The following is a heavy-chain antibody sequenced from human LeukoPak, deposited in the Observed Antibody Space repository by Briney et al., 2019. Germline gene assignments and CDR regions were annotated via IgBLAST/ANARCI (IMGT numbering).Heavy chain of an antibody. V-gene: IGHV4-59*10. CDR2: IYTSGST. D-gene: IGHD5-24*01. CDR3: ARGGDGYKDY. J-gene: IGHJ4*02. Sequence: SETLSLTCAVYGGSFSGYYWSWIRQPPGKGLEWIGRIYTSGSTNYNPSLKSRVTMSVDTSKNQFSLKLSSVTAADTAVYYCARGGDGYKDYWGQGTLVTVSS. CDR1: GGSFSGYY.